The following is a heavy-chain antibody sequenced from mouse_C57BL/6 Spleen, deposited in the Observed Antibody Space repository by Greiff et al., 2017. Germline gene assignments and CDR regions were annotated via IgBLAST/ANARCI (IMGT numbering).Heavy chain of an antibody. J-gene: IGHJ3*01. CDR3: ARGGYGSSYRFAY. CDR1: GYTFTDYN. Sequence: EVQLQQSGPELVKPGASVKIPCKASGYTFTDYNMAWVKQSHGKSLEWIGDINPNNGGTIYNQKFKGKATLTVDKSSSTAYMELRSLTSEDTAVYYCARGGYGSSYRFAYWGQGTLVTVSA. CDR2: INPNNGGT. V-gene: IGHV1-18*01. D-gene: IGHD1-1*01.